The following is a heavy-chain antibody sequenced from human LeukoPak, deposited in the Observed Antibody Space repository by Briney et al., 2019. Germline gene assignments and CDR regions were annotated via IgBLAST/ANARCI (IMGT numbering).Heavy chain of an antibody. J-gene: IGHJ2*01. D-gene: IGHD2-2*01. CDR2: ISGSGGST. CDR3: AKVPAAMYWYFDL. Sequence: PGGSLRLSCAASGFTYSIYAMSWVRQARGKARECVSAISGSGGSTYYADPVKGRFTISRDNSKNTLYLQMNSLRAEDTAVYYCAKVPAAMYWYFDLWGRGTLVTVSS. CDR1: GFTYSIYA. V-gene: IGHV3-23*01.